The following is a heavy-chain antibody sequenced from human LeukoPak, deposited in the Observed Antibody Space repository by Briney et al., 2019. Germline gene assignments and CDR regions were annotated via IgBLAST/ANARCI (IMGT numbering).Heavy chain of an antibody. CDR3: ARGGVNGVRYSSGWYDY. CDR2: IYYSGST. Sequence: SETLSLTCTVSGGSISSYYWSWIRQPPGKGLEWIGYIYYSGSTNYNPSLKSRVTVSVDTSKNQFSLKLSSVTAADTAVYYCARGGVNGVRYSSGWYDYWGQGTLVTVSS. J-gene: IGHJ4*02. D-gene: IGHD6-19*01. CDR1: GGSISSYY. V-gene: IGHV4-59*01.